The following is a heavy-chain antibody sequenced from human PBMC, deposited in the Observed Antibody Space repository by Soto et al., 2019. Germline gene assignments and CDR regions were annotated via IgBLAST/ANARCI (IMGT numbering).Heavy chain of an antibody. V-gene: IGHV1-69*06. Sequence: SVKVSGKASGGSLSTNPISWVRQAPGQGLEWMGGTGSGTGPGNHAQKFQGRLTVTADKSTSTVYMELTNLSSEDTAVYYCARRHSGGFFRFFDSWGQGTLVTVSS. D-gene: IGHD2-15*01. CDR3: ARRHSGGFFRFFDS. CDR1: GGSLSTNP. CDR2: TGSGTGPG. J-gene: IGHJ4*02.